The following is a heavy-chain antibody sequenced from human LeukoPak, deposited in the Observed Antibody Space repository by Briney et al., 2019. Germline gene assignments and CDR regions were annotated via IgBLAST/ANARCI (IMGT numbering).Heavy chain of an antibody. CDR3: AKGKTYYYGSGSHIFDY. D-gene: IGHD3-10*01. V-gene: IGHV1-46*01. Sequence: ASVKVSCKASGYTFTSYYMHWVRQAPGQGLEWMGLINPSGGSTSYAQKFQGRVTMTRDTSTSTVYMELSSLRSEDTAVYYCAKGKTYYYGSGSHIFDYWGQGTLVTVSS. J-gene: IGHJ4*02. CDR1: GYTFTSYY. CDR2: INPSGGST.